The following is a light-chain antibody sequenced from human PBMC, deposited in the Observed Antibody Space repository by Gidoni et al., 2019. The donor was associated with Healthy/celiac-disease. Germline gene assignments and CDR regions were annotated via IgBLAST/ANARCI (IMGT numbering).Light chain of an antibody. Sequence: SYELTQPPSVSVPPGQTASITCPGDKLGDKYACWYQQKPGQSPVLVIYQDSKRPSGIPERFSGSNSGNTATLTISGTQAMDEADYYCQAWDSSIVVFGGGTKLTVL. CDR1: KLGDKY. CDR2: QDS. J-gene: IGLJ2*01. CDR3: QAWDSSIVV. V-gene: IGLV3-1*01.